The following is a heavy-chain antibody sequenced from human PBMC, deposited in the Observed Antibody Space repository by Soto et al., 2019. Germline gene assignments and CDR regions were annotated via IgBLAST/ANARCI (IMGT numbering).Heavy chain of an antibody. CDR3: ARESELRAWFDP. CDR1: GGSISSSSFH. V-gene: IGHV4-30-4*08. J-gene: IGHJ5*02. D-gene: IGHD3-10*01. Sequence: PSETLSLTCTVSGGSISSSSFHWGWIRQPPGKGLEWIGYIYYSGSTYYNPSLKSRVTISVDTSKNQFSLKLSSVTAADTAVYYCARESELRAWFDPWGQGTLVTVSS. CDR2: IYYSGST.